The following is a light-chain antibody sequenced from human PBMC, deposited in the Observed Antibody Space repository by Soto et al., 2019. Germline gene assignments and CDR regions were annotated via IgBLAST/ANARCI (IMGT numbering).Light chain of an antibody. J-gene: IGLJ2*01. CDR2: EAT. CDR1: SNDVGGYDL. Sequence: QSVLTQPAYVSGSPGQSITISCSGTSNDVGGYDLVSWYQQHPGKAPRLIIYEATKRPSGVSDRFSASKSGNTASLTISALQAEDEAYYSCCSFAGGATFVFGGGTQLTVL. V-gene: IGLV2-23*02. CDR3: CSFAGGATFV.